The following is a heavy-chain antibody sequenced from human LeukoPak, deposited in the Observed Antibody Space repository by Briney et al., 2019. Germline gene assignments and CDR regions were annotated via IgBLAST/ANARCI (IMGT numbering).Heavy chain of an antibody. J-gene: IGHJ4*02. CDR1: GYSFTDYY. Sequence: VATVKTSCKVSGYSFTDYYIHWVLQAPGKGLEWMGLIDHEYGQTVYAERFQARVTITADTSPDTTYMELSSLTSDDTAIYYCATSPLGVVPGHWGQGTLVTVSS. V-gene: IGHV1-69-2*01. D-gene: IGHD2-21*01. CDR3: ATSPLGVVPGH. CDR2: IDHEYGQT.